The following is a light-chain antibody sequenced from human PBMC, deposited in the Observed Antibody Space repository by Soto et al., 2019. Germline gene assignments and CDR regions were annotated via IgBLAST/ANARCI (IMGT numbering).Light chain of an antibody. V-gene: IGKV3-15*01. CDR3: QQYNDWPPRI. CDR2: DAS. J-gene: IGKJ1*01. CDR1: QSVRSN. Sequence: EIVMTQSPATLSVSPGERATLSCRASQSVRSNLAWYQQKPGQTPRLLIYDASSRASGIPVRFSGSGSGTEFTLTICILRSEDFAVYFCQQYNDWPPRIFGQGTKVEIK.